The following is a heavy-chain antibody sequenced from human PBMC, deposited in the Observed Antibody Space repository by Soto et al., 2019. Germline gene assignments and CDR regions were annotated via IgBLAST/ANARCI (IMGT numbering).Heavy chain of an antibody. Sequence: GASVKVSCKASGGSFGNSAINWVRQTPGQGREWLGGFIPVYRTLNYAQKFQGRVTITADESTGTAYMTLSSLASDDTAVYYCATGVIWIGYFTVDSWGQGTRVTVSS. CDR3: ATGVIWIGYFTVDS. CDR1: GGSFGNSA. V-gene: IGHV1-69*13. J-gene: IGHJ4*02. CDR2: FIPVYRTL. D-gene: IGHD3-3*01.